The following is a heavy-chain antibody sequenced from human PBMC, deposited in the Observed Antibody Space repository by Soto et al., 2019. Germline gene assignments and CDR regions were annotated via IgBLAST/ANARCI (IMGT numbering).Heavy chain of an antibody. D-gene: IGHD4-17*01. J-gene: IGHJ4*02. CDR1: GYTFTSHD. Sequence: QVQLVQSGAEVKKSGASVKVSCKASGYTFTSHDINWVRXXTGXXXEWMGWMNPNSGNTGYAQKFKGRVTMTRNTSXXTAYMELXXXXSXXXAVYYCARWDYGVYARFDYWGQGTLVTVSS. V-gene: IGHV1-8*01. CDR2: MNPNSGNT. CDR3: ARWDYGVYARFDY.